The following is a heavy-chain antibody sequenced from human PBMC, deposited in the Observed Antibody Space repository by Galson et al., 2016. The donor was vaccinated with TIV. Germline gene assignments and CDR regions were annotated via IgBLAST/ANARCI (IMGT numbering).Heavy chain of an antibody. CDR1: GFTFDDYT. Sequence: SLRLSCAASGFTFDDYTMHWVRQTPGKGLEWVSFIVWDGANKYYSDSVKGRFTISRDNSKNSLYLQMNSLRPEDTALYYCAKEGAEAEYYGMDVWGQGTTVTVSS. V-gene: IGHV3-43*01. D-gene: IGHD3-16*01. CDR2: IVWDGANK. J-gene: IGHJ6*02. CDR3: AKEGAEAEYYGMDV.